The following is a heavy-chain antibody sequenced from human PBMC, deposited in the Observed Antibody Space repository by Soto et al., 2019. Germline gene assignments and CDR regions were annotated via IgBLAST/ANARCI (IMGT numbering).Heavy chain of an antibody. J-gene: IGHJ4*02. CDR3: ARRKPNPDIVVVVAATLAPDYFDY. CDR2: INHSGST. V-gene: IGHV4-34*01. Sequence: KPSETLSLTCAVYGGSFSGYYWSWIRQPPGKGLEWIGEINHSGSTNYNPSLKSRVTISVDTSKNQFSLKLSSVTAADTAVYYCARRKPNPDIVVVVAATLAPDYFDYWGQGTLVTVSS. D-gene: IGHD2-15*01. CDR1: GGSFSGYY.